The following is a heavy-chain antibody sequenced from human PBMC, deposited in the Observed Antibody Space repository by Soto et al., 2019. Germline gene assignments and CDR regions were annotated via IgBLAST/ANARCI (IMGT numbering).Heavy chain of an antibody. CDR1: GFTFSSYA. J-gene: IGHJ4*02. CDR3: AKDRFTPVVPAAIRGVYFDY. Sequence: LRLSCAASGFTFSSYAMSWVRQAPGKGLEWVSAISGSGGSTYYADSVKGRFTISRDNSKNTLYLQMNSLRAGDTAVYYCAKDRFTPVVPAAIRGVYFDYWGQGTLVTVSS. CDR2: ISGSGGST. V-gene: IGHV3-23*01. D-gene: IGHD2-2*02.